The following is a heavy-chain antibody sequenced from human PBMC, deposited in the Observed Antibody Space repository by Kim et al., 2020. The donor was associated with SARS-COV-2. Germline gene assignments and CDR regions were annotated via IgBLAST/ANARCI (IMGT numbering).Heavy chain of an antibody. J-gene: IGHJ6*02. CDR2: ISRNSGSI. V-gene: IGHV3-9*01. D-gene: IGHD3-22*01. Sequence: GGSLRLSCAASGFTFGDYAMHWVRQAPGKGLEWVSGISRNSGSIGYADSVKGRFIISRDNAKNSLYLQMNSLRAEDTALYYCAKDKYDSSGYYYVGYYYGMDVWGQGTTVTVSS. CDR3: AKDKYDSSGYYYVGYYYGMDV. CDR1: GFTFGDYA.